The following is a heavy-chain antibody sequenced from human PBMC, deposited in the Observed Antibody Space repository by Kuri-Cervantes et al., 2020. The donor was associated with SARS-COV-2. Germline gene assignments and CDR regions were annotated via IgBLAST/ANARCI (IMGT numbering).Heavy chain of an antibody. CDR2: MNPNSGNT. CDR3: AREKGDCSSTSCSDISFDY. CDR1: GYTFTSYD. J-gene: IGHJ4*02. D-gene: IGHD2-2*01. Sequence: ASVKVSCKASGYTFTSYDINWVRQATGQGLEWMGWMNPNSGNTGYAQKFQGRVTITRNTSISTAYMELSSLRSEDTAVYYCAREKGDCSSTSCSDISFDYWGQGTLVTVSS. V-gene: IGHV1-8*03.